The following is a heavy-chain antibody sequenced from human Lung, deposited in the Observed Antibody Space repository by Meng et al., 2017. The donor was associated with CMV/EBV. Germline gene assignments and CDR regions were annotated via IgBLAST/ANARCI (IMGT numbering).Heavy chain of an antibody. CDR1: GINSNTYW. J-gene: IGHJ3*02. V-gene: IGHV3-74*01. D-gene: IGHD3-10*01. CDR3: AREPGRGAFDI. CDR2: IYSDGIST. Sequence: GESXKISCAVSGINSNTYWMHWVRQVPGKGLVWLSRIYSDGISTRYADSVKGRFTISRDNTKSTLYLQMNGLRAEDTAVYYCAREPGRGAFDIWGEGTSVT.